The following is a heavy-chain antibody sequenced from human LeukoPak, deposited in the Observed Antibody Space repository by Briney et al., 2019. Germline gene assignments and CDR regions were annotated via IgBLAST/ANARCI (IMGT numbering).Heavy chain of an antibody. CDR1: GFTFSSYA. CDR3: TKDHEAADNGFYP. J-gene: IGHJ5*02. Sequence: GGSLRLSCAASGFTFSSYAMSWVRQAPGKGLEWVSAISGSGGSTYYADSVKGRFTISRDNSKNTLYLQMNSLRAEDTAISYCTKDHEAADNGFYPWGQGTLVTVSS. D-gene: IGHD6-13*01. CDR2: ISGSGGST. V-gene: IGHV3-23*01.